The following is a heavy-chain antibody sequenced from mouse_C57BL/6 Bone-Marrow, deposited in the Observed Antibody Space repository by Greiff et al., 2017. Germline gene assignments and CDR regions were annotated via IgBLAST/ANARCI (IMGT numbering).Heavy chain of an antibody. V-gene: IGHV1-50*01. CDR1: GYTFTSYW. CDR3: GAVPFDD. CDR2: IDPSDSYT. Sequence: VQLQQPGAELVKPGASVKLSCKASGYTFTSYWMQWVKQRPGQGLEWIGEIDPSDSYTNYNQKFKGKATLTVDTSSSTAYMQLSSLTSEDSAVYYCGAVPFDDWGQGTTLTVSS. J-gene: IGHJ2*01.